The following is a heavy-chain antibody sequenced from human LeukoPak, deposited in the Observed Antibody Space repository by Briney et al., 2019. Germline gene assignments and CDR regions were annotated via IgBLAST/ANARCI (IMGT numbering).Heavy chain of an antibody. CDR2: ISAYNGNT. CDR3: ARQGVGTSRYGYSSWYFDY. Sequence: ASVKVSCKASGYTFTGYYMHWVRQAPGQGLEWMGWISAYNGNTNYAQKLQGRVTMTTDTSTSTAYMELRSLRSDDTAVYYCARQGVGTSRYGYSSWYFDYWGQGTLVTVSS. D-gene: IGHD5-18*01. J-gene: IGHJ4*02. CDR1: GYTFTGYY. V-gene: IGHV1-18*04.